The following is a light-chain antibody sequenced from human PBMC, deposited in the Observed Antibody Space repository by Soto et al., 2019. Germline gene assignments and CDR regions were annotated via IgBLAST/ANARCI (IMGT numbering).Light chain of an antibody. V-gene: IGKV3-11*01. CDR1: QSVSSY. CDR3: QQYGTSEII. J-gene: IGKJ5*01. Sequence: TVLTQSPGTLSSSPGERATLSCRASQSVSSYLAWYQQKPGQAPRLLIFDASNRATGTPARFSGSGSGTDFTLTISSLEPEDFAVFFCQQYGTSEIIFGQGTRLEIK. CDR2: DAS.